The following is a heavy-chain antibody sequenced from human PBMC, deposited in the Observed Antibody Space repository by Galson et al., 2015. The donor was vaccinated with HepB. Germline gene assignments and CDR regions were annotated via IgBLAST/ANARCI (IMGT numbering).Heavy chain of an antibody. CDR3: ARKRGPYCGGDCYLDY. D-gene: IGHD2-21*02. V-gene: IGHV3-48*01. CDR1: GFTFSGYS. CDR2: ISTRGTSV. Sequence: SLRLSCAASGFTFSGYSMNWVRQAPGKGLEWVSYISTRGTSVYYADSVKGRFTISRDNSKNTLYLQMNSLRAEDTAVYYCARKRGPYCGGDCYLDYWGQGTLVTVSS. J-gene: IGHJ4*02.